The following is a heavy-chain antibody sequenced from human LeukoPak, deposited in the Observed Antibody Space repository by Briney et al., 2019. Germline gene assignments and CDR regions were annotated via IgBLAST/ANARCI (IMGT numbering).Heavy chain of an antibody. CDR1: GGSFSGYY. D-gene: IGHD1-26*01. J-gene: IGHJ5*02. CDR3: ASLSGSLDP. Sequence: PSETLSLTCAVYGGSFSGYYWSWIRQPPGKGLEWIGEINHSGSTNYNPSLKSRVTISVDTSKNQLSLKLSSVTAADTAVYYCASLSGSLDPWGQGTLVTVSS. V-gene: IGHV4-34*01. CDR2: INHSGST.